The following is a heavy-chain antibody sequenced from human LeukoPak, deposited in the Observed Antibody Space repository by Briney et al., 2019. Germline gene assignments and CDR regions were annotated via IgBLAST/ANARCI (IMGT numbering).Heavy chain of an antibody. CDR1: GYTFTSYA. V-gene: IGHV1-46*01. J-gene: IGHJ4*02. CDR2: INPSGGST. D-gene: IGHD1-1*01. Sequence: ASVKVSCKASGYTFTSYAISWVRQAPGQGLEWMGIINPSGGSTSYAQKFQGRVTMTRDTSTSTVYMELSSLRSEDTAVYYCARSAWNDYFDYWGQGTLVTVSS. CDR3: ARSAWNDYFDY.